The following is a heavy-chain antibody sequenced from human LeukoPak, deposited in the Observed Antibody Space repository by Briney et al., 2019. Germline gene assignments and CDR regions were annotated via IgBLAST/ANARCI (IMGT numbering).Heavy chain of an antibody. V-gene: IGHV3-30*02. CDR1: GFIFSSYG. D-gene: IGHD4-23*01. CDR2: IRNDGSNK. Sequence: GGSLRLSCAASGFIFSSYGMHWVRQAPGKGLEWVAFIRNDGSNKYYADSVKGRFTISRDNSKNTLYLQMNSLRAEDTAVYYCAKLLSNSGRFLYWGQGTLVAVSS. CDR3: AKLLSNSGRFLY. J-gene: IGHJ4*02.